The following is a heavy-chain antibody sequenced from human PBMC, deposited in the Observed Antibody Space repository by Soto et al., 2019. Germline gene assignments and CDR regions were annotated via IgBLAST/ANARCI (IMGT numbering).Heavy chain of an antibody. CDR3: ARAGGTTVTGLWHFDS. Sequence: GGSLILSCEASGFTFNTYSMHWVRQPPGKGLEWLAAIWYDGTQKYYADSVKGRFIISRDNSKKTLYLEMNSLSAEDTAVYYCARAGGTTVTGLWHFDSWGQGTLVTVSS. J-gene: IGHJ4*02. CDR2: IWYDGTQK. V-gene: IGHV3-33*01. D-gene: IGHD4-17*01. CDR1: GFTFNTYS.